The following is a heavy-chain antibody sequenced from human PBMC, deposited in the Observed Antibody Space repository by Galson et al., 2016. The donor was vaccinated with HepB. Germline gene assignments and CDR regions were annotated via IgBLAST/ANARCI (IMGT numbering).Heavy chain of an antibody. CDR2: ISFDKDKK. V-gene: IGHV3-30*01. D-gene: IGHD3-10*01. Sequence: SLRLSCAASGFSFSNYAMHWVRQAPGKGLEWVAFISFDKDKKYYADSVKGRFTISRDNSKNTLYLQMNNLRAEDTAVYFCARDPFFSMVRGIQQNQTSDYWGQGTLITVSS. CDR3: ARDPFFSMVRGIQQNQTSDY. J-gene: IGHJ4*02. CDR1: GFSFSNYA.